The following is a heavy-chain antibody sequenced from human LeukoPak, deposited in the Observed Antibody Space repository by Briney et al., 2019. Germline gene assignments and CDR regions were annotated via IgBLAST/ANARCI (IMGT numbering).Heavy chain of an antibody. CDR3: ARGGYRDGYNVVAY. CDR2: INHSGST. V-gene: IGHV4-34*01. CDR1: GGSFSGYY. J-gene: IGHJ4*02. Sequence: SETLSLTCAVSGGSFSGYYWSWIRQPPGKGQEWIGEINHSGSTIYNPSLKSRVTTSVDTSKYQFSLKLSSATDADTVVYYCARGGYRDGYNVVAYWGQGTLVTVSS. D-gene: IGHD5-24*01.